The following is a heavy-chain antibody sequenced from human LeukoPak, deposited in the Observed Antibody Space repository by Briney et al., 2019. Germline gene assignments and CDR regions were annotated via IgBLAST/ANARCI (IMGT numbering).Heavy chain of an antibody. J-gene: IGHJ4*02. CDR1: GFTFSDHY. D-gene: IGHD5-12*01. V-gene: IGHV3-23*01. CDR3: AKCGNSGCHLIDY. CDR2: ISGRTGGT. Sequence: TGGSLRLSCAASGFTFSDHYMNWIRQAPGKGLEWVSAISGRTGGTYYADSVKGRFTISRDNSKSTLYLQMDSLRAEDTAVYYCAKCGNSGCHLIDYWGQGTLVTVSS.